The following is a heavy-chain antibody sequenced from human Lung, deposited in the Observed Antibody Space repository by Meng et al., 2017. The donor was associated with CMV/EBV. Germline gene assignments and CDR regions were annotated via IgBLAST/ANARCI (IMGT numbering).Heavy chain of an antibody. Sequence: GGSXRLXXAASGFTFSSYSMNWVRQAPGKGLEWVSSISSSSSYIYYADSVKRRFTIFRDNAKNSLYLQMNSLRAEDTAVYYCASPYYYDSRGAFDILGQGXMVTVSS. CDR3: ASPYYYDSRGAFDI. CDR2: ISSSSSYI. V-gene: IGHV3-21*01. CDR1: GFTFSSYS. D-gene: IGHD3-22*01. J-gene: IGHJ3*02.